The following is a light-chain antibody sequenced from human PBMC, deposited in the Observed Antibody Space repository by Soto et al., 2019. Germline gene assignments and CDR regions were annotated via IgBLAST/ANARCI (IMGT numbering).Light chain of an antibody. CDR1: SSDVGSYNL. CDR3: CSYAGGSTYVV. J-gene: IGLJ2*01. V-gene: IGLV2-23*01. CDR2: EGS. Sequence: QSVLTQPASVSGSPGQSITSSCTGTSSDVGSYNLVSWYQQHPGKAPKLMIYEGSKRPSGVSNRFSGSKSGNTASLTISGLQAEDEADYYCCSYAGGSTYVVFGGGTKVTVL.